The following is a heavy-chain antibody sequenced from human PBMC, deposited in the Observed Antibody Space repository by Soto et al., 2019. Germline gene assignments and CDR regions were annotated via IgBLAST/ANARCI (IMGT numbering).Heavy chain of an antibody. CDR2: VYYSGGA. CDR1: GGSIRGSY. V-gene: IGHV4-59*01. CDR3: TREGLWFGELFDYYYYGMDV. Sequence: SETLSLTSTVSGGSIRGSYWSWIRQPPGEGLDWIGNVYYSGGAKYNPSVKRRVSISVDTSKNQFSLNLSSVTAADTAVYYCTREGLWFGELFDYYYYGMDVWGQGNTVTGSS. D-gene: IGHD3-10*01. J-gene: IGHJ6*02.